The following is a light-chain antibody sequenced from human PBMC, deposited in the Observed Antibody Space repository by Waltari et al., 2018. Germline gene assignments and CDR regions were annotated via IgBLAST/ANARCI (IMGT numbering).Light chain of an antibody. CDR2: EAS. CDR3: QHYDVYFRTWT. V-gene: IGKV1-5*03. J-gene: IGKJ1*01. CDR1: QNIYTR. Sequence: QMTQFPSTLSASVGDRVTVTCRASQNIYTRLAWYQQKPGRAPRLLIYEASSLEGGVPSRFSGSGSGTEFTLTISSLQPDDLATYYCQHYDVYFRTWTFGQGTKVEIK.